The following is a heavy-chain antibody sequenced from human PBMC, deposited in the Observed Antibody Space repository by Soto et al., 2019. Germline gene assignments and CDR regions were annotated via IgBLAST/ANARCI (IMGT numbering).Heavy chain of an antibody. D-gene: IGHD4-17*01. J-gene: IGHJ4*02. CDR3: AVYGYGVSAAAY. CDR2: INQDGSER. V-gene: IGHV3-7*03. CDR1: GLTFRNDW. Sequence: GGSLRLSCAGSGLTFRNDWLSWVRQAPGKGLEWVANINQDGSERYYVDSVRGRFTITRDNVENSLYLQLNSLRPEDTAVYYCAVYGYGVSAAAYWGQGTLVTVSS.